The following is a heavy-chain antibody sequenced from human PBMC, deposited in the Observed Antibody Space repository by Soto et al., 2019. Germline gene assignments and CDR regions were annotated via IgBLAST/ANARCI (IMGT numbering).Heavy chain of an antibody. CDR2: INPSGGST. CDR3: ARDGVVVVAAPRDYYGMDV. CDR1: GYTFTSYY. J-gene: IGHJ6*02. D-gene: IGHD2-15*01. Sequence: VASVKVSCKASGYTFTSYYIHWVRQAPGQGLEWMGIINPSGGSTSYAQKFQGRVTMTRDTSTSTVYMELSSLRSEDTAVYYCARDGVVVVAAPRDYYGMDVWGQGTTVTVYS. V-gene: IGHV1-46*01.